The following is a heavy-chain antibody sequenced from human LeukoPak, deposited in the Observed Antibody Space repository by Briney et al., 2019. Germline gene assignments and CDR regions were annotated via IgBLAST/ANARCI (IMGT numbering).Heavy chain of an antibody. CDR1: GYSISSGYY. J-gene: IGHJ4*02. CDR3: ARGGDENVVVVAATIYFDY. V-gene: IGHV4-38-2*02. D-gene: IGHD2-15*01. Sequence: PSETLSLTCTVSGYSISSGYYWGWIRQPPGKGLEWIGSIYHSGSTYYNPSLKSRVTISVDTSKNQFSLKLSSVTAADTAVYYCARGGDENVVVVAATIYFDYWGQGTLVTVSS. CDR2: IYHSGST.